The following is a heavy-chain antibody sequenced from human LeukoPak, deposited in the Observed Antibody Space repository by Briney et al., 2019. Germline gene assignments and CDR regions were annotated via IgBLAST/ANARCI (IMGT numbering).Heavy chain of an antibody. CDR3: AREREGIVIVPPARGAFDI. Sequence: SETLSLTCSASDGSISNYYWSWIRQPAGKGLEWIGRIYPSGSTNYKPSLKSRVTMSIDKSKNQFSLKLSSVTAADTAVYYCAREREGIVIVPPARGAFDIWGQGTMVTVSS. D-gene: IGHD2-2*01. CDR1: DGSISNYY. J-gene: IGHJ3*02. CDR2: IYPSGST. V-gene: IGHV4-4*07.